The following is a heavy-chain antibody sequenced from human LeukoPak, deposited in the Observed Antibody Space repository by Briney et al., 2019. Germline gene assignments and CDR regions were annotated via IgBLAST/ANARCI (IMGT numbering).Heavy chain of an antibody. Sequence: SSQTLSLTCAISGDSVSTNIATWNWIRQSPSRGLEWLGRTYFKSKWYNDYGASVKSRITISPDTSKNQFSLQLNSVSPDDTGVYYCTREPDQHLPPHFDSWGQGTLVTVSS. CDR1: GDSVSTNIAT. CDR3: TREPDQHLPPHFDS. V-gene: IGHV6-1*01. D-gene: IGHD6-13*01. CDR2: TYFKSKWYN. J-gene: IGHJ4*02.